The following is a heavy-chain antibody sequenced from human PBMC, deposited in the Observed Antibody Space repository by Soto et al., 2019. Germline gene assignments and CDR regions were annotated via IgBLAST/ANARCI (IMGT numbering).Heavy chain of an antibody. CDR3: ASEIVGATGWFDP. D-gene: IGHD1-26*01. CDR1: GGSISSYY. Sequence: QVQLQESGPGLVKPSETLSLTCTVSGGSISSYYWSWIRQPPGKGLEWIGYIYYSGSTNYNPSLMSRVNISVATSKDQFALQLSSVTAADTAVYYCASEIVGATGWFDPWGQGTLVTVSS. V-gene: IGHV4-59*01. CDR2: IYYSGST. J-gene: IGHJ5*02.